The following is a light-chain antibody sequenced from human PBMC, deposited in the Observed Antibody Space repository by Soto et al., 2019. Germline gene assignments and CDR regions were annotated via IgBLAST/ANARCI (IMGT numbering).Light chain of an antibody. CDR1: SSDVGSYNL. CDR2: EVS. CDR3: CSYAGSSTGV. Sequence: QSVLTQPASVSGSPGQSITISCTGTSSDVGSYNLVSWYQQHPGKAPKLMIYEVSKRPSGVSNRFSGSKSGNTASLTISGLQAEDEADYYCCSYAGSSTGVFGGVTKVTVL. V-gene: IGLV2-23*02. J-gene: IGLJ2*01.